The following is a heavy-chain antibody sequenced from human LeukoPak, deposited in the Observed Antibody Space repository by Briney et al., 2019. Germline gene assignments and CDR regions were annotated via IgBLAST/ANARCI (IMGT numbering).Heavy chain of an antibody. V-gene: IGHV1-2*02. CDR3: ARSGYYYGFDY. CDR2: INFNSGDT. J-gene: IGHJ4*02. Sequence: GASVKVSCKASGYTFTGYYLHWVRQAPGQGLEWMGWINFNSGDTNYAQKFQGRVTMTRDTSISTAYMELSRLRSDDTAAYYCARSGYYYGFDYWGQGTLVTVSS. D-gene: IGHD3-22*01. CDR1: GYTFTGYY.